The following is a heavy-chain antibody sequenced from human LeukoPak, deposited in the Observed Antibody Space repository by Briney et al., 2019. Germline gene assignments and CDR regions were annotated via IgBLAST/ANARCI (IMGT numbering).Heavy chain of an antibody. J-gene: IGHJ4*02. V-gene: IGHV3-48*04. CDR2: ISSSSSTI. CDR3: AREERGYSYGYNFDY. Sequence: GGSLRLSCAASGFTFSSYSMNWVRQAPGKGLEWVSCISSSSSTIYYADSVKGRFTISRDNAKNSLYLQMNSLRAEDTAVYYCAREERGYSYGYNFDYWGQGTLVTVSS. CDR1: GFTFSSYS. D-gene: IGHD5-18*01.